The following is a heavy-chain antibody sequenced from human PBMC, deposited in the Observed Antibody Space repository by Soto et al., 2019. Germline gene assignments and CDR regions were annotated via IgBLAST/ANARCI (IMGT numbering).Heavy chain of an antibody. Sequence: QVHLVESGGGVVQPGRSLRLSCAASGFTFSSFGMHWVRQAPGKGLEWVTFISFDGSSKNYADSVKGRFTISRDQTKNTLYLQLNSLIPEDTALYYCATYHDSGSHWLGYWGQGTLVTVSS. CDR3: ATYHDSGSHWLGY. V-gene: IGHV3-30*03. J-gene: IGHJ4*02. D-gene: IGHD6-19*01. CDR1: GFTFSSFG. CDR2: ISFDGSSK.